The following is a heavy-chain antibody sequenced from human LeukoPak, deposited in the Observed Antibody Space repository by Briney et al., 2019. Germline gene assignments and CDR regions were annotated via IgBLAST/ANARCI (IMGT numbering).Heavy chain of an antibody. J-gene: IGHJ5*02. V-gene: IGHV3-33*01. CDR2: IWYDGSNK. CDR3: ARGSGRPSYNWFDP. D-gene: IGHD3-10*01. CDR1: GFTFSSYG. Sequence: GRSLRLSCAAPGFTFSSYGMHWVRQAPGKGLEWVAVIWYDGSNKYYADSVKGRFTISRDNSKNTLYLQMNSLRAEDTAVYYCARGSGRPSYNWFDPWGQGTLVTVSS.